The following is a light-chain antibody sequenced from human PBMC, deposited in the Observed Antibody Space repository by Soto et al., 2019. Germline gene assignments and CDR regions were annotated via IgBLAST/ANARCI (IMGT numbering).Light chain of an antibody. J-gene: IGKJ4*01. Sequence: EIVLTQSPATLSLSPGERATLSCRASQSVTNSLAWYQQKPGQAPRLLVYDASNRATGIPTRFSGSGSGTDFTLTISNLETEDFAVYYCQQHISWPRTFGGGTKVEIK. CDR3: QQHISWPRT. CDR2: DAS. CDR1: QSVTNS. V-gene: IGKV3-11*01.